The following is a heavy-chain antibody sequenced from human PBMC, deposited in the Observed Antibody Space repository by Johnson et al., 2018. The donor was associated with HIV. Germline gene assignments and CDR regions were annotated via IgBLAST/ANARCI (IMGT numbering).Heavy chain of an antibody. Sequence: VQLVESGGGLVQPGGSLRLSCAASGFTFSSYDIHWVRQATGKGLEWVSAIGTAGDTYYPGSLKGRFTISSENAKNSLYLQMNSLRAGETAVYYCARVGWELDGAFDIWGQGTMVTVSS. CDR2: IGTAGDT. D-gene: IGHD1-26*01. CDR1: GFTFSSYD. V-gene: IGHV3-13*01. CDR3: ARVGWELDGAFDI. J-gene: IGHJ3*02.